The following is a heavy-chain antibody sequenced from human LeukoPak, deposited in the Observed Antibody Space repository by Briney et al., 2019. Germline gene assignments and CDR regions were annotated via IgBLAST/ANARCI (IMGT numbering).Heavy chain of an antibody. CDR1: GFTFSTYW. CDR3: AKEGRSLQTY. J-gene: IGHJ4*02. V-gene: IGHV3-7*03. D-gene: IGHD5-24*01. Sequence: GGSLRLSCAASGFTFSTYWMTWVRQAPGKGLEWVANIKEDGTETYYVDSVKGRFTISRDNAKNSLYLQMNSLRVEDTAVYYCAKEGRSLQTYWGQGTLVTVSS. CDR2: IKEDGTET.